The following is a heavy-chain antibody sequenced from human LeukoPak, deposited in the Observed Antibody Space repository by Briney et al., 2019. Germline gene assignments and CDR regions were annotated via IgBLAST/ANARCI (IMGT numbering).Heavy chain of an antibody. V-gene: IGHV3-21*01. Sequence: GGSLRLSCAPSGFTFSSYSMNWVREAPGKGLEWVSSISSSSSYIYYADSVKGRFTISRDNAKNSLYLQMNSLRAEDTAVYYCARVTLPYYYDSSGLGYWGQGTLVTASS. CDR2: ISSSSSYI. J-gene: IGHJ4*02. CDR3: ARVTLPYYYDSSGLGY. D-gene: IGHD3-22*01. CDR1: GFTFSSYS.